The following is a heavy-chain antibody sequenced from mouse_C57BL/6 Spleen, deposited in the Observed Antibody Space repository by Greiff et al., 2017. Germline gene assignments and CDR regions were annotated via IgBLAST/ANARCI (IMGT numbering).Heavy chain of an antibody. CDR1: GYTFTSYW. Sequence: QVQLQQSGTELVKPGASVKLSCKASGYTFTSYWMHWVKQRPGQGLEWIGNINPSNGGTNYNEKFKSKATLTVDKSSSTAYMQLSSLTSEDSAVYYCARGPYYYGSSHYAMDYWGQGTSVTVSS. J-gene: IGHJ4*01. D-gene: IGHD1-1*01. CDR3: ARGPYYYGSSHYAMDY. V-gene: IGHV1-53*01. CDR2: INPSNGGT.